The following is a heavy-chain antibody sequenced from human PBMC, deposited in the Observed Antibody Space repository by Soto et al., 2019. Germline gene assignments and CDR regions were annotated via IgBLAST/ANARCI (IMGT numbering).Heavy chain of an antibody. CDR2: ISGSGGST. J-gene: IGHJ3*02. D-gene: IGHD4-17*01. CDR3: AKTLVPTVIGGLYAFDI. V-gene: IGHV3-23*01. CDR1: GFTFSSYA. Sequence: GGSLRLSCAASGFTFSSYAMSWVRQAPGKGLEWVSAISGSGGSTYYADSVKGRFTISRDNSKNTLYLQMNSLRAEDTAVYYCAKTLVPTVIGGLYAFDIWGQGTMVTVSS.